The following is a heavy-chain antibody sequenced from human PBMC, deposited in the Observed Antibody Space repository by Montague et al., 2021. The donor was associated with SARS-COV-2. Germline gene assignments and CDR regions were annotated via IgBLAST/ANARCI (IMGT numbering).Heavy chain of an antibody. CDR3: AGDRGRFWHFDL. D-gene: IGHD5-12*01. CDR2: IYYSGST. CDR1: GGSISSYY. Sequence: SETLSLTCTVSGGSISSYYWNWIRQSPGKGLEWIGYIYYSGSTKYNPSFKSRVTMLVDTSKRQMSLRLNSETAADTAVYYCAGDRGRFWHFDLWGRGTLVTVSS. V-gene: IGHV4-59*01. J-gene: IGHJ2*01.